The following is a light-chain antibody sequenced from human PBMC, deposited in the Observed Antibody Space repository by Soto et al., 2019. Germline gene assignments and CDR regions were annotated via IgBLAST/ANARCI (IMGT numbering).Light chain of an antibody. J-gene: IGKJ1*01. Sequence: IVLTQSPGTLSLSPGERATLSCRASQSGSSSYLAWYQQKPGQPPRLLIYGASSRATGIPDRFRGSGSGTDFTLTISRLEPEDFAVYYCQQYGSSPRTFGQGTKVDIK. CDR3: QQYGSSPRT. CDR1: QSGSSSY. V-gene: IGKV3-20*01. CDR2: GAS.